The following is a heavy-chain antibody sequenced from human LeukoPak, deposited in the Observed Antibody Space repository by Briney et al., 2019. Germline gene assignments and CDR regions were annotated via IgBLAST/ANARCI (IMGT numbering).Heavy chain of an antibody. V-gene: IGHV3-21*01. J-gene: IGHJ3*02. CDR1: X. D-gene: IGHD6-13*01. Sequence: XXXXVRQXPGXGLEWXXXXSIISSYIYYADSVKGRFTISRDNAKNSLYLQMNSLRAEDTAVYYCARDGVIAAVPLAFDIWGQGTMVTVSS. CDR3: ARDGVIAAVPLAFDI. CDR2: XSIISSYI.